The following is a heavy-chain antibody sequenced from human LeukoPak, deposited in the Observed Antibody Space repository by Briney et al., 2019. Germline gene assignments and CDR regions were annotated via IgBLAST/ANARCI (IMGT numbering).Heavy chain of an antibody. CDR1: GFTFSSYA. V-gene: IGHV3-23*01. J-gene: IGHJ4*02. D-gene: IGHD4-17*01. CDR3: AKDPDPYGDYRVGLN. CDR2: ISGSGGST. Sequence: GGSLRLSCAASGFTFSSYAMSWVRQAPGKGLEWVSAISGSGGSTYYADSVKGRFTISRDNSKNTLYQQMNSLRAEDTAVYYCAKDPDPYGDYRVGLNWGQGTLVTVSS.